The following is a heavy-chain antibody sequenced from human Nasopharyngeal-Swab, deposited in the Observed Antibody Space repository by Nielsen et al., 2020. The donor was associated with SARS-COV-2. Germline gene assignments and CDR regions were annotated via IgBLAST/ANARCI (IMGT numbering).Heavy chain of an antibody. V-gene: IGHV4-34*01. CDR1: GGSFSGYY. CDR3: ARGGPRIAAAGTGFDY. D-gene: IGHD6-13*01. J-gene: IGHJ4*02. CDR2: INHSGST. Sequence: GSLRLSCAVYGGSFSGYYWSWIRQPPGKGLEWIGEINHSGSTNYNPSLKSRVTISVDTSKNQFSLKLSSVTAADTAVYYCARGGPRIAAAGTGFDYWGQGTLVTVSS.